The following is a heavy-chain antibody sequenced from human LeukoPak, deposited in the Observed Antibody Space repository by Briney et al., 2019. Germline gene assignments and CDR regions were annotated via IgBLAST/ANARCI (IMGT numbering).Heavy chain of an antibody. V-gene: IGHV3-49*04. J-gene: IGHJ4*02. CDR2: VRRRANDGTT. Sequence: GGSLRLSCIASGFNSGDYGLSWVRQAPGKGLEWIGFVRRRANDGTTEYAASVKGRFTISRDDSKSIAYLQMNGLQTEDTGLYYCTRADGDYDHHFFDYWGQGTQVIVSS. CDR1: GFNSGDYG. CDR3: TRADGDYDHHFFDY. D-gene: IGHD4-17*01.